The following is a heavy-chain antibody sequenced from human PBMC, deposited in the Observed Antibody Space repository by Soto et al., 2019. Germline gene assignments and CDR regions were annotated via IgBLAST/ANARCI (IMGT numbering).Heavy chain of an antibody. CDR1: GGTFSSYA. V-gene: IGHV1-69*06. D-gene: IGHD3-3*01. CDR2: IIPIFGTA. Sequence: ASVKVSCKASGGTFSSYAISWVRQAPGQGLEWMGGIIPIFGTANYAQKFQGRVTITADKSTSTAYMELSSLRSEDTAVYYCARGTGVVPPDYYYYGMDVWGQGTTVTVSS. CDR3: ARGTGVVPPDYYYYGMDV. J-gene: IGHJ6*02.